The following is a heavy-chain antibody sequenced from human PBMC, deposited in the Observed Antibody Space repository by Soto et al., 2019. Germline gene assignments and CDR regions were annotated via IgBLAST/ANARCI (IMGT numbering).Heavy chain of an antibody. CDR1: GFTFSSYA. D-gene: IGHD2-15*01. CDR2: ISGSGGST. Sequence: PVVSLRLSFAASGFTFSSYAMSWVRQAPGKGLEWVSAISGSGGSTYYADSVKGRFTISRDNSKNTLYLQMNSLRAEDTAVYYCARAGAPPVVFTPGSDEWGKGTLVTVS. CDR3: ARAGAPPVVFTPGSDE. V-gene: IGHV3-23*01. J-gene: IGHJ4*02.